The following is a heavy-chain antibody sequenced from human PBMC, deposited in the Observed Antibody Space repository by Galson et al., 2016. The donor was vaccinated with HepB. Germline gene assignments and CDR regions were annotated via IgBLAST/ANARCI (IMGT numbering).Heavy chain of an antibody. CDR1: GYSFTNYW. J-gene: IGHJ4*02. D-gene: IGHD6-13*01. V-gene: IGHV5-51*01. CDR3: ARQGDYSNQWSPFDY. Sequence: QSGAEVKKPGESLKISCKASGYSFTNYWIAWVRQMPGKGLEWMGIIWPGDSETRYSPSFQGQVTISADKSISIAYLQWSSLRASDTAGYYCARQGDYSNQWSPFDYWGQGALVTVSS. CDR2: IWPGDSET.